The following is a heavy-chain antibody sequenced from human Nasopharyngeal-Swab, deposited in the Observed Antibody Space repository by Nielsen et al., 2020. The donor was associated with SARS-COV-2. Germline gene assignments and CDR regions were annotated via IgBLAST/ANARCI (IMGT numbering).Heavy chain of an antibody. D-gene: IGHD5-24*01. Sequence: GESLKISCKGSGYSFTSYWIGWVRQMPGKGLEWMGIIYPGDSDTRYSPSFQGQVTISADKSISTAYLQWSSLKASDTAMYYWARLKPSVVMATTGGWFDPWGQGTLVTVSS. V-gene: IGHV5-51*01. CDR2: IYPGDSDT. J-gene: IGHJ5*02. CDR3: ARLKPSVVMATTGGWFDP. CDR1: GYSFTSYW.